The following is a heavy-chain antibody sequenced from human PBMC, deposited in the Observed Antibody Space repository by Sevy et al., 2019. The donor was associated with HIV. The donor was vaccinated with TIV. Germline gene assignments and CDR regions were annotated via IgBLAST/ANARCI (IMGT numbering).Heavy chain of an antibody. CDR2: ISHDGSNK. V-gene: IGHV3-30*18. Sequence: GESLKISCEASGFTFSNYGMHWVRQAPGKGLGWVAIISHDGSNKYYADSVKGRFTISRDNSKHSLYLQMNSLRPEDKGVYYCAKDISGASSSWSFDYWGQGTLVTVSS. J-gene: IGHJ4*02. D-gene: IGHD6-19*01. CDR3: AKDISGASSSWSFDY. CDR1: GFTFSNYG.